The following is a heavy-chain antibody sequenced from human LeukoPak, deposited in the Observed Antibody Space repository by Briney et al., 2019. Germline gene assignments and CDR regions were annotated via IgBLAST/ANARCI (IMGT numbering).Heavy chain of an antibody. CDR3: TTRSPARYCSDGACYSSADY. D-gene: IGHD2-15*01. J-gene: IGHJ4*02. CDR2: IRSKADGGTP. Sequence: GGSLRLSCAASGFTFNNAWMNWVRQAPGKGLEWVGHIRSKADGGTPDYIAPVKGRFTISRDDSKDTLYLQMNSLNTEDTAMYYCTTRSPARYCSDGACYSSADYWGQGTLVTVSS. V-gene: IGHV3-15*07. CDR1: GFTFNNAW.